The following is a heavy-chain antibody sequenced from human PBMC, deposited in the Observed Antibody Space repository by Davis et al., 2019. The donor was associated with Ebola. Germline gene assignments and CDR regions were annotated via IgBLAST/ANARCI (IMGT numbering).Heavy chain of an antibody. CDR1: GFTVSSNY. V-gene: IGHV3-30*18. CDR3: AKGGGDGSYYYGMDV. D-gene: IGHD4-17*01. Sequence: GESLKISCAASGFTVSSNYMSWVRQAPGKGLEWVAVISYDGSNKYYADSVKGRFTISRDNSKNTLYLQMNSLRAEDTAVYYCAKGGGDGSYYYGMDVWGQGTTVTVSS. CDR2: ISYDGSNK. J-gene: IGHJ6*02.